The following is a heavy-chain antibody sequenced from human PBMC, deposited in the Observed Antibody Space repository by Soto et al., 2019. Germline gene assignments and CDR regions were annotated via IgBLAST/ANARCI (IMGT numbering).Heavy chain of an antibody. CDR2: IFYSGNT. CDR1: AGSDSSGDDY. D-gene: IGHD6-6*01. V-gene: IGHV4-31*03. Sequence: SETLSLPCTVSAGSDSSGDDYWSWVRQHPGQGLEWIGYIFYSGNTYYNPSLKCRVTISVDTSKIHFSLKLSSMTDADTSEYYCARVGMSSSDAFDSWGQGRMVTVAS. CDR3: ARVGMSSSDAFDS. J-gene: IGHJ3*02.